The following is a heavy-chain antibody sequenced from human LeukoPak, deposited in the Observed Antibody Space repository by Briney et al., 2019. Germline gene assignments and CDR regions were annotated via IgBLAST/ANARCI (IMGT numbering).Heavy chain of an antibody. V-gene: IGHV4-39*01. CDR1: GVSISSRSYY. D-gene: IGHD6-13*01. Sequence: SETLSLTCTVSGVSISSRSYYWGWIRQPPGKGLEWIGSINYSGSTYYNPSLKSRVTISVDTSKNQLSLKLRSVTAADTAVYHCASLKQQQLSPFDYWGQGTLVTVSS. J-gene: IGHJ4*02. CDR2: INYSGST. CDR3: ASLKQQQLSPFDY.